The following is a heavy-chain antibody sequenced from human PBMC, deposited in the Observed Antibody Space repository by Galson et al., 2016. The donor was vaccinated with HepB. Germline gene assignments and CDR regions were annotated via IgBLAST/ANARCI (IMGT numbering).Heavy chain of an antibody. V-gene: IGHV4-34*01. CDR2: INHSGST. CDR3: ARARLLLSPPYYSYCMDV. J-gene: IGHJ6*03. CDR1: GGSFSGYY. D-gene: IGHD2-15*01. Sequence: ETLSLTCAVYGGSFSGYYWSWIRQPPGKGLEWIGEINHSGSTNYNPSLKSRVTISLDTSKDQFSLELSSVTAADTAVYFCARARLLLSPPYYSYCMDVWGKGTTVTVSS.